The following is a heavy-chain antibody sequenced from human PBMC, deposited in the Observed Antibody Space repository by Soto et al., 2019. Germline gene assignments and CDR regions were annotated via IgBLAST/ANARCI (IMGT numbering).Heavy chain of an antibody. V-gene: IGHV3-72*01. J-gene: IGHJ6*02. D-gene: IGHD5-18*01. Sequence: GGSLRLSCAASGFTFSDHYMDWVRQAPGKGLEWVGRTRNKANSYTTEYAASVKGRFTISRDDSKNSLYLQMNSLKTEDTAVYYCARVLQLWYQQRNYYYYGMDVWGQGTTVTVSS. CDR2: TRNKANSYTT. CDR3: ARVLQLWYQQRNYYYYGMDV. CDR1: GFTFSDHY.